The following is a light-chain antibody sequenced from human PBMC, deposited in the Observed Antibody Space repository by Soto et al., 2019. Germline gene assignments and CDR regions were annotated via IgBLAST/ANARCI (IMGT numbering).Light chain of an antibody. J-gene: IGKJ1*01. CDR2: DAS. CDR1: QSVRSN. V-gene: IGKV3-15*01. Sequence: EKVMTQSPATLSVSPGERATLSCRASQSVRSNLAWYQQNPGQPPRLLIYDASSRATGIPSRFSGSGAGTEFTLTISSLKSEDFAVYYCQQYDNWPRTFGQGTKV. CDR3: QQYDNWPRT.